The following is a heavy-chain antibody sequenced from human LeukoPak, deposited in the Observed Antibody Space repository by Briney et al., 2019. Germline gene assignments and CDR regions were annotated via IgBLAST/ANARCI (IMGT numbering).Heavy chain of an antibody. V-gene: IGHV4-59*08. CDR1: GGSMSSYY. CDR2: IYYSGST. CDR3: ARHKSDYGDYHAH. J-gene: IGHJ4*02. Sequence: PSETLSLTCTVSGGSMSSYYWSWIRQPPGKGLEWIGYIYYSGSTNYNPSLKSRVTISEDRSMNQFSLKLSSVTAADTAVYYCARHKSDYGDYHAHWGQGTLVTVSS. D-gene: IGHD4-17*01.